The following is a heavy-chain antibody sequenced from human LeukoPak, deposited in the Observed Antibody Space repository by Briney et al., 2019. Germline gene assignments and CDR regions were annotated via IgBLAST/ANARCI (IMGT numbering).Heavy chain of an antibody. CDR1: GYTFTGYY. J-gene: IGHJ4*02. CDR3: ARDLWGHGVAGTGY. Sequence: ASVKVSCKASGYTFTGYYMHWVRQAPGQGLEWMGWINPNSGGTNYVQKFQGRVTMTGDTSISTAYMELSRLRSDDTAVYYCARDLWGHGVAGTGYWGQGTLVTVSS. CDR2: INPNSGGT. V-gene: IGHV1-2*02. D-gene: IGHD6-19*01.